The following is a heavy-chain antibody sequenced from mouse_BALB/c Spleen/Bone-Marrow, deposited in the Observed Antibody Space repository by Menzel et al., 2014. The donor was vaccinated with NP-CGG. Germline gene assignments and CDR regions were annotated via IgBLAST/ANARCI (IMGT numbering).Heavy chain of an antibody. D-gene: IGHD2-4*01. CDR1: GFTFSSFG. CDR2: ISNGSSTI. J-gene: IGHJ4*01. CDR3: ARKGAMITHYYAMDY. V-gene: IGHV5-17*02. Sequence: EVMLVEPGGGLVQPGGSRKLPCAASGFTFSSFGMHWVRQAPEKGLEWVAYISNGSSTIYYADTVKGRFTISRDNPKNTLFLQMTSLRSEDTAMYYCARKGAMITHYYAMDYWGQGTSVTASS.